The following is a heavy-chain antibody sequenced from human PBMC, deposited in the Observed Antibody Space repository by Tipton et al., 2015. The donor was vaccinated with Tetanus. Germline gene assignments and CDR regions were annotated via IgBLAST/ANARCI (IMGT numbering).Heavy chain of an antibody. CDR3: ARDRGDYNYFGMDV. J-gene: IGHJ6*02. D-gene: IGHD2-21*01. CDR2: IDPNSGGT. V-gene: IGHV1-2*02. CDR1: GYTFTGYY. Sequence: QLVQSGAEVKKPGASVKVSCKASGYTFTGYYIYWVRQAPGQGLEWMGWIDPNSGGTVYAQKFQGRVTMTRDTSISTAYMELRSLRSDDPAVYYCARDRGDYNYFGMDVWGPGTTVTVS.